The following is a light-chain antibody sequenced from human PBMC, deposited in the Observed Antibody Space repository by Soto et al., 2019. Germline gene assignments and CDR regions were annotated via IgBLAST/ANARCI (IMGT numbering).Light chain of an antibody. CDR2: DAS. J-gene: IGKJ5*01. CDR3: QQRSNWPRSIT. Sequence: EIVLTQSPATLALSPGERATLSCRASQSVSTYLTWYQQKPGQAPRLLIYDASNRATGIPARFSGSGSGTDFTLTISRLEPEDFAVYYCQQRSNWPRSITFGQGKRLEIK. V-gene: IGKV3-11*01. CDR1: QSVSTY.